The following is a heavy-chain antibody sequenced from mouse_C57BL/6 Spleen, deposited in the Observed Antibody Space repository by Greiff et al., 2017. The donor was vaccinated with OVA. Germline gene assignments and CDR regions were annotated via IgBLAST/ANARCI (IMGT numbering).Heavy chain of an antibody. CDR3: ARSGFYYGSRGDFDY. Sequence: VHLVESGPELVKPGASVKISCKASGYAFSSSWMNWVKQRPGKGLEWIGRIYPGDGDTNYNGKFKGKATLTADKSSSTAYMQLSSLTSEDSAVYFCARSGFYYGSRGDFDYWGQGTTLTVSS. D-gene: IGHD1-1*01. V-gene: IGHV1-82*01. CDR1: GYAFSSSW. J-gene: IGHJ2*01. CDR2: IYPGDGDT.